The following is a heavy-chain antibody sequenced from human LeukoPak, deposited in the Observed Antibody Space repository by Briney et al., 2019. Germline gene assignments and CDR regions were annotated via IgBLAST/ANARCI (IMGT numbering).Heavy chain of an antibody. J-gene: IGHJ4*02. CDR2: IYYSGST. V-gene: IGHV4-59*01. CDR3: AATSPHLLRYFDWLPGVIDY. CDR1: GGSISSYY. Sequence: SETLSLTCTVSGGSISSYYWGWIRQPPGKGLEWIGYIYYSGSTNYNPSLKSRVTISVDTSKNQFSLKLSSVTAADTAVYYCAATSPHLLRYFDWLPGVIDYWGQGTLVTVS. D-gene: IGHD3-9*01.